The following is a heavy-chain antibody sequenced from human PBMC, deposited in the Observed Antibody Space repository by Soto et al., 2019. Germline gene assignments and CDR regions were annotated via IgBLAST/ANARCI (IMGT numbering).Heavy chain of an antibody. CDR1: GGSINSGGYC. Sequence: QVQLQESGPGLVKPSQTLSLTCTVSGGSINSGGYCWSWIRQHPGKGLEWIGDIYYSGSANYNPSLKGRVTMSVDTSTNQFSLKLSSVTAADTAVYYCARLFNYFDSSGYAEYYFDHWGQGTLVTVSS. CDR3: ARLFNYFDSSGYAEYYFDH. D-gene: IGHD3-22*01. CDR2: IYYSGSA. V-gene: IGHV4-31*03. J-gene: IGHJ4*02.